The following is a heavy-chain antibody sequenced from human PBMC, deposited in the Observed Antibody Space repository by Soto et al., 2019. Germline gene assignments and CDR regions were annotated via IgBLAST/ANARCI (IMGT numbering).Heavy chain of an antibody. Sequence: QLQLQESGPGLVKPSETLSLTCIVSGGSISSSSYYWGWIRQPPGKGLEWIGSIYYSGSTYYNPSLKSRVTISVDTSKNQFSLKLSSVTAADTAVYYCARVHPPFYYFDYWGQGTLVTVSS. V-gene: IGHV4-39*01. CDR1: GGSISSSSYY. CDR3: ARVHPPFYYFDY. CDR2: IYYSGST. D-gene: IGHD1-1*01. J-gene: IGHJ4*02.